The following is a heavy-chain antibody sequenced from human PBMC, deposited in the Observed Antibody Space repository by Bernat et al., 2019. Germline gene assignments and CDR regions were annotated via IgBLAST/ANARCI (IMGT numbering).Heavy chain of an antibody. D-gene: IGHD3-10*01. CDR3: AKWFGPQSVFDC. V-gene: IGHV3-11*05. CDR1: GFTFSDYS. J-gene: IGHJ4*02. CDR2: IGNSGAST. Sequence: QGHLVDSGGDLVRPGGSLRLSCAASGFTFSDYSMSWIRQVPGKGLEWISNIGNSGASTEYADSVEGRFTISRDNAKNSLFLQMNSLRAEDTAVYYCAKWFGPQSVFDCWGQGTLVTVSS.